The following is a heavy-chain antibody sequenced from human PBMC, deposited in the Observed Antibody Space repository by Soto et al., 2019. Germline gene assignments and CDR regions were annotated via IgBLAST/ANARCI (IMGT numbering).Heavy chain of an antibody. CDR2: IYDTESA. CDR1: GESLSSGGYY. V-gene: IGHV4-31*03. J-gene: IGHJ4*02. D-gene: IGHD6-6*01. CDR3: ARASSSSSAADY. Sequence: SETLSLTCSVSGESLSSGGYYWSWIRHHPGKGLEWIGYIYDTESAYYNPSLKSRVTISMDTSENHFAMRLTSVTAADSAVYYCARASSSSSAADYWGQGTLVTVSS.